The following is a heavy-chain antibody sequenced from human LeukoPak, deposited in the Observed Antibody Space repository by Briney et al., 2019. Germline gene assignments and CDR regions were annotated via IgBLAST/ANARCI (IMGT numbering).Heavy chain of an antibody. J-gene: IGHJ4*02. D-gene: IGHD6-19*01. Sequence: QSGGSLRLSCAASGFTFSTYWMSWVRQAPGKGLEWVSTISATGGSTYYADSVKGRFTISRDNSKDTLYLQMNSLRAEDTAVYYCAKGGYSSGWRNYFDYWGQGTLVTVSS. V-gene: IGHV3-23*01. CDR2: ISATGGST. CDR3: AKGGYSSGWRNYFDY. CDR1: GFTFSTYW.